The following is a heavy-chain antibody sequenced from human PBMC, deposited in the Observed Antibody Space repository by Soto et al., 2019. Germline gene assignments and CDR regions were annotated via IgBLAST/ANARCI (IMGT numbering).Heavy chain of an antibody. V-gene: IGHV1-69*13. D-gene: IGHD2-2*01. Sequence: SVKVSCKASAGTFTNYAFSWVRQAPGQGLEWLGGIIPIFGTPDYAQKSQGRVTITADESTRTASMELSSLRSDDTAVYYCARERSVGYCITTTCPKPFYYHAMDVWGQGTTVTVSS. CDR1: AGTFTNYA. CDR2: IIPIFGTP. CDR3: ARERSVGYCITTTCPKPFYYHAMDV. J-gene: IGHJ6*02.